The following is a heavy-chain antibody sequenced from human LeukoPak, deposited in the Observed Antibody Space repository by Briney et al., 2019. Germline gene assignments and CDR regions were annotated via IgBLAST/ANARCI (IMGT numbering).Heavy chain of an antibody. Sequence: GSVTVSCKASGYTFTSYAMNWARQAPGQGLEWMGWINTNTGNPTYAQGFTGRFVFSLDTSVSTAYLQISSLKAEDTAVYYCAREYIVVVTHYYYMDVWGKGTTVTVSS. CDR2: INTNTGNP. J-gene: IGHJ6*03. V-gene: IGHV7-4-1*02. D-gene: IGHD2-21*02. CDR3: AREYIVVVTHYYYMDV. CDR1: GYTFTSYA.